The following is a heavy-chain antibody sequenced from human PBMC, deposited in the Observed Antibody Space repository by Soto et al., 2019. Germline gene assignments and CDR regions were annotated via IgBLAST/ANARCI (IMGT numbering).Heavy chain of an antibody. CDR3: AVVGSGSYPRGWIDP. CDR1: GGFISSGGYY. Sequence: QVQLQESGPGLVKPSQTLSLTCTVSGGFISSGGYYWSWIRQHPGKGLEWIGYMYHSGNTYYNPSLKSRVTISVDTSKNQFSLKLSSVTAADTAVYYCAVVGSGSYPRGWIDPWGQGSLVTVSS. J-gene: IGHJ5*02. CDR2: MYHSGNT. V-gene: IGHV4-31*03. D-gene: IGHD1-26*01.